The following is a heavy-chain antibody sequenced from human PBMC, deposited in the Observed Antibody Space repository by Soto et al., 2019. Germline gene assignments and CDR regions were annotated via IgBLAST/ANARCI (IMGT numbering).Heavy chain of an antibody. D-gene: IGHD6-13*01. CDR3: ATXDSGRLY. J-gene: IGHJ4*02. V-gene: IGHV4-4*02. CDR2: SHQSGNT. CDR1: GVSISSHDW. Sequence: QVQLQESGPGLVKPSGTLSLTCAVSGVSISSHDWWTRVRQPPGKGLEWIGESHQSGNTNYNSSLESRVTISXXXXXXXXXXXXXXXXXXXXXXXXXATXDSGRLYWGQGTLVTVSS.